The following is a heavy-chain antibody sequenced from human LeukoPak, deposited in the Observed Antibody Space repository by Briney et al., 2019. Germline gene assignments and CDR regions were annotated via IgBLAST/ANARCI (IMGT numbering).Heavy chain of an antibody. V-gene: IGHV4-61*02. CDR2: IYTSGST. D-gene: IGHD3-10*01. CDR1: GNSISSGDNY. Sequence: SETLSLTCTVSGNSISSGDNYWSWIRQPAGKGLEWIGRIYTSGSTNYIPSLKSRLTISVDTSKNQFSLRLSSVTAADTAVYYCARDAWFGAGRTFDYWGQGTLVTVSS. J-gene: IGHJ4*02. CDR3: ARDAWFGAGRTFDY.